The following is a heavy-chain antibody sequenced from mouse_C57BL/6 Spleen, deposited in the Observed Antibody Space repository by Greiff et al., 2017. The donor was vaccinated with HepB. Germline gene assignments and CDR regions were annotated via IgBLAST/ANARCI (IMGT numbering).Heavy chain of an antibody. CDR3: AREGGRSWFAY. Sequence: EVKLVESGPGLVKPSQSLSLTCSVTGYSITSGYYWNWIRQFPGNKLEWMGYISYDGSNNYNPSLKNRISITRDTSKNQFFLKLNSVTTEDTATYYCAREGGRSWFAYWGQGTLVTVSA. CDR1: GYSITSGYY. V-gene: IGHV3-6*01. J-gene: IGHJ3*01. CDR2: ISYDGSN.